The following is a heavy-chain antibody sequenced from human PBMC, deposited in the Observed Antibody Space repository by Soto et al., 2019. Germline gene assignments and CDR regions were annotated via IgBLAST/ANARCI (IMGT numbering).Heavy chain of an antibody. CDR2: SYYSGST. J-gene: IGHJ5*02. V-gene: IGHV4-59*01. Sequence: PSETLSLTCTASGGSISSYYWSWIRQPPGKGLEWIGYSYYSGSTNYNPSLKSRVTISVDTSKNQFSLKLSSVTAADTAVYYCAGSRAQSWYDWFDPWGQGTLVTVSS. D-gene: IGHD6-13*01. CDR1: GGSISSYY. CDR3: AGSRAQSWYDWFDP.